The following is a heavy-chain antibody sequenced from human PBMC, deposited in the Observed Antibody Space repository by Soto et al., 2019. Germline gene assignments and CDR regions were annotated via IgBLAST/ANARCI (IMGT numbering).Heavy chain of an antibody. CDR1: GGSISSSSYY. Sequence: SETLSLTCTVSGGSISSSSYYWGWIRQPPGKGLEWIGSIYYSGSTYYNPSLKSRVTISVDTSKNQFSLKLSSVTAAETAVYYCARTPDIVVVPAAVYYFDYWGQGTLVTVSS. V-gene: IGHV4-39*01. J-gene: IGHJ4*02. CDR2: IYYSGST. D-gene: IGHD2-2*01. CDR3: ARTPDIVVVPAAVYYFDY.